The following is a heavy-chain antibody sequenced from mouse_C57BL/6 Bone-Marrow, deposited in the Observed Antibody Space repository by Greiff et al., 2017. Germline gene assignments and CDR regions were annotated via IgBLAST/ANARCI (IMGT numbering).Heavy chain of an antibody. CDR3: AINLIYYYGSSYFYWYFDV. CDR2: IWSGGST. Sequence: VQLQESGPGLVQPSQSLSITCTVSGFSLTSYGLHWVRQSPGKGLEWLGVIWSGGSTDYNAAFISRLSISKDNSKSQVFFKMNSLKADDTAIYYCAINLIYYYGSSYFYWYFDVWGTGTTVTVSS. V-gene: IGHV2-2*01. CDR1: GFSLTSYG. J-gene: IGHJ1*03. D-gene: IGHD1-1*01.